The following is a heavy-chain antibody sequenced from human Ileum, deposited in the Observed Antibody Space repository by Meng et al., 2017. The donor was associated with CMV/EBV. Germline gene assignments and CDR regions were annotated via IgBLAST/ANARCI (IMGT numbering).Heavy chain of an antibody. CDR3: TRVRQDGTYGKFDP. V-gene: IGHV3-74*01. J-gene: IGHJ5*02. D-gene: IGHD3-16*01. Sequence: GESLKISCEASGFTLSGYWMHWVRRAPGKGLVWVSRINSDGTTTNYADAVKGRFTISRDNAKNTLYLQTNSLTAEDTAVYHCTRVRQDGTYGKFDPWGQGTLVTVSS. CDR2: INSDGTTT. CDR1: GFTLSGYW.